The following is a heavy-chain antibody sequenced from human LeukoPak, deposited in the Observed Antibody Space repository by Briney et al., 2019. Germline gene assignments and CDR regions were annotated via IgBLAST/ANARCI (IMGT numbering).Heavy chain of an antibody. J-gene: IGHJ5*02. V-gene: IGHV4-59*01. D-gene: IGHD4-17*01. CDR1: GGSISSYY. CDR3: ARGAYGDPNYNRFDP. CDR2: IYYSGST. Sequence: SETLSLTCTVSGGSISSYYWSWIRQPPGKGLEWIGYIYYSGSTNYNPSLKSRVTISVDTSKNQFSLKLSSVTAADTAVYYCARGAYGDPNYNRFDPWGQGTLVTVSS.